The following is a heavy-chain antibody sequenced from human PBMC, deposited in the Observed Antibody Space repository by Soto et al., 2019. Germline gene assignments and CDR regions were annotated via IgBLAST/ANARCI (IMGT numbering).Heavy chain of an antibody. D-gene: IGHD3-22*01. CDR3: ARPLRDRNYYDSMAV. CDR2: TIPMFGTP. CDR1: GGTFSKYA. Sequence: QVQLVQSGAEMQQPGASVRVSCKASGGTFSKYAFSWVRQAPGQGLEWLGGTIPMFGTPNYAQKFQGRVPISADGSTGTVYVELSSPRSEDTAAYFCARPLRDRNYYDSMAVWGQGNEVNASS. J-gene: IGHJ6*02. V-gene: IGHV1-69*19.